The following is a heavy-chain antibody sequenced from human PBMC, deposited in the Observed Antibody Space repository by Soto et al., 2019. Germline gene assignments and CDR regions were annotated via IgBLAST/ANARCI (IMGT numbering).Heavy chain of an antibody. CDR1: GFTFSGYS. D-gene: IGHD1-1*01. Sequence: EVQLVESGGSLVQPGGSLRLSCAASGFTFSGYSMSWVRQAPGKGLEWVANIKQDGSEKYYVASVKGRFTISRDNAKNSVYLQMNSLRADDTAVYYCARQRGCDYWGQGTLVTVSS. CDR3: ARQRGCDY. J-gene: IGHJ4*02. V-gene: IGHV3-7*01. CDR2: IKQDGSEK.